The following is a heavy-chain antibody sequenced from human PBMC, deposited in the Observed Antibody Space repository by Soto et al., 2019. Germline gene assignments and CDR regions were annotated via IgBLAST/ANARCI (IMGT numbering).Heavy chain of an antibody. V-gene: IGHV4-39*07. D-gene: IGHD2-8*01. CDR2: IYSSENT. CDR3: ARRGYCTNGVCYYGMDV. CDR1: GGSVSSSSYS. J-gene: IGHJ6*02. Sequence: SETLSLTCTVSGGSVSSSSYSWGWIRQSPGKGLEWIGTIYSSENTYYNPSLLSRVTISVDTSKNEFSLRLGSVTAADTAVYYCARRGYCTNGVCYYGMDVWGQGTTVTVSS.